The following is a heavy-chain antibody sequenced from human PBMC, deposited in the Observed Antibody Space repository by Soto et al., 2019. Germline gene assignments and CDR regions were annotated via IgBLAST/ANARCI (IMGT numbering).Heavy chain of an antibody. CDR3: AREGTIRGDDY. J-gene: IGHJ4*02. V-gene: IGHV1-8*01. CDR2: MNPNSGNT. Sequence: QVQLVQSGAEVKKPGASVRVSCKASGYTFTSYDINWVRQATGQGLEWMGWMNPNSGNTGYAQKFKCRVTLTKNTHISTAYMELSSLRSEDTAVYYCAREGTIRGDDYWGQGTLVTVSS. D-gene: IGHD2-2*02. CDR1: GYTFTSYD.